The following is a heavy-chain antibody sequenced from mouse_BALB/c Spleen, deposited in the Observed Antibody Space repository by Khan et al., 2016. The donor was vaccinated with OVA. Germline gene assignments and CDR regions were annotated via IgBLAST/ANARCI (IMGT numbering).Heavy chain of an antibody. CDR3: ATYYYGSSRYFDY. V-gene: IGHV14-3*02. D-gene: IGHD1-1*01. CDR1: GFNIKDTY. Sequence: VQLKQSGAELVKPGASVKLSCTLSGFNIKDTYMHWVKQRPEQGLEWIGRIDPANGKTKYDPKFQGKATITADTSSNTAYLQLSSLTSEDTAVYYCATYYYGSSRYFDYWGQGTTLTVSS. J-gene: IGHJ2*01. CDR2: IDPANGKT.